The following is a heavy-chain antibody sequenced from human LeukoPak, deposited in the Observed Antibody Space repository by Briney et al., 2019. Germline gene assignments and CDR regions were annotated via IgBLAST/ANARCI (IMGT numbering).Heavy chain of an antibody. V-gene: IGHV3-23*01. J-gene: IGHJ4*02. D-gene: IGHD6-19*01. CDR3: ARRKRYGYSSGWYSYYFDY. CDR1: GFTFSTYA. CDR2: ISGSGGST. Sequence: PGGSLLLSCAASGFTFSTYAMNWVRQAPGKGLEWVSGISGSGGSTYHADSVKGRFTISRDNAKNSLYLQMNSLRDEDTAVYYCARRKRYGYSSGWYSYYFDYWGQGTLVTVSS.